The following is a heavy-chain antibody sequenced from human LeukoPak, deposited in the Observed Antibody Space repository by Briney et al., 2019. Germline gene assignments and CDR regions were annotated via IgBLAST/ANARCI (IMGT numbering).Heavy chain of an antibody. CDR1: GFTFSSYS. V-gene: IGHV3-21*01. CDR3: AKRFSHGAAQYYYYYMDV. D-gene: IGHD6-6*01. Sequence: GGSLRLSCAASGFTFSSYSMNWVRQAPGKGLEWVSSISSSSSYIYYADSVKGRFTISRDNAKNSLYLQMNSLRAEDTAVYYCAKRFSHGAAQYYYYYMDVWGKGTTVTVSS. CDR2: ISSSSSYI. J-gene: IGHJ6*03.